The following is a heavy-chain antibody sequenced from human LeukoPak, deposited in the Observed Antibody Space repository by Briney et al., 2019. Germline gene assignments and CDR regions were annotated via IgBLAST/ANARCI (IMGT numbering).Heavy chain of an antibody. V-gene: IGHV3-7*01. J-gene: IGHJ6*03. CDR3: ARFAEVYYYVDV. CDR2: IKQDGSEK. CDR1: GFTFSSRDW. Sequence: PGGSLRLSCVASGFTFSSRDWMTWVRQAPGKGLEWVANIKQDGSEKNYVDSVKGRFTISRDDAKQSLYLQMNSLRAEDTAVYFCARFAEVYYYVDVWGTGTTVIVSS. D-gene: IGHD2-21*01.